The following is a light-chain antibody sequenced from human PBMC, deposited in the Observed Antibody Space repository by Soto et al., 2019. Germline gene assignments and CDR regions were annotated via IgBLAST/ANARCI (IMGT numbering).Light chain of an antibody. CDR2: SAS. CDR1: QDISSW. J-gene: IGKJ4*01. CDR3: QQTHSFPLA. Sequence: DIQMTQSPSSVSASVGDRVTITCRASQDISSWLAWYQQIPGKAPKLLINSASSLQSGVPSTFSGSRSGTYFTLTISSLQPEDFATYYSQQTHSFPLAFGGGTKVEIK. V-gene: IGKV1-12*01.